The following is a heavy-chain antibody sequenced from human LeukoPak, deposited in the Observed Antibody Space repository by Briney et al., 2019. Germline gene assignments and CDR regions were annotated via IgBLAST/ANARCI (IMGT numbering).Heavy chain of an antibody. CDR2: IYYSGST. V-gene: IGHV4-59*01. Sequence: SETLSLTCTVSGGSISSYYWSWIRQPPGKGLEWIGYIYYSGSTNYNPSLKSRVTISVDTSKNQFSLKLSSVTAADTAVYYCARDGAPYCSGGSCYPPYGMDVWGQGTTVTVSS. CDR1: GGSISSYY. CDR3: ARDGAPYCSGGSCYPPYGMDV. J-gene: IGHJ6*02. D-gene: IGHD2-15*01.